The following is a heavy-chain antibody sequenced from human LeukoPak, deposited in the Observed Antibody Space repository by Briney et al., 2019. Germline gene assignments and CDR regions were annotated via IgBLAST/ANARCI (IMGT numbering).Heavy chain of an antibody. D-gene: IGHD6-13*01. Sequence: GSLRLSCAASGFTFSSYEMNWVRQAPGKGLEWIGEIYHSGSTNYNPSLKSRVTISVDTSKNQFSLKLSSVTAADTAVYYCAREGGSWTYIVDYWGQGTLVTVSS. J-gene: IGHJ4*02. CDR1: GFTFSSYE. V-gene: IGHV4-4*02. CDR2: IYHSGST. CDR3: AREGGSWTYIVDY.